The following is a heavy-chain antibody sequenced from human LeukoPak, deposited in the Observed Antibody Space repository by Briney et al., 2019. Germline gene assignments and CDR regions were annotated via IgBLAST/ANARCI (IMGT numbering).Heavy chain of an antibody. CDR1: GFTVSSNY. CDR2: IYSGGST. CDR3: ARNFALDY. V-gene: IGHV3-53*01. Sequence: GGPLRLSCAASGFTVSSNYMTWVRQAPGKGLERVSVIYSGGSTYYADSVKGRFTISRDNSKNTLFLQMNSLRAEDTAVYYCARNFALDYWGQGTLVTVSS. J-gene: IGHJ4*02.